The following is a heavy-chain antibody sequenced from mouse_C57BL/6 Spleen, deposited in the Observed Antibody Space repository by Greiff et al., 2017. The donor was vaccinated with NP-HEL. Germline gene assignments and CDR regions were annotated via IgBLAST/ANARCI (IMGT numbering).Heavy chain of an antibody. J-gene: IGHJ4*01. D-gene: IGHD2-4*01. Sequence: EVKLQESGPGLVKPSQSLSLTCSVTGYSITSGYYWNWIRQFPGNKLEWMGYISYDGSNNYNPSLKNRISITRDTSKNQFFLKLNSVTTEDTATYYCARIYYDYIYAMDYWGQGTSVTVSS. V-gene: IGHV3-6*01. CDR2: ISYDGSN. CDR1: GYSITSGYY. CDR3: ARIYYDYIYAMDY.